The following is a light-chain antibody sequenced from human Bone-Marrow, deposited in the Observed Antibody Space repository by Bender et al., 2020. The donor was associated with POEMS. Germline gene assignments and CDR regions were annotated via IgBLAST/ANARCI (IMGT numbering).Light chain of an antibody. CDR1: ALPKQY. CDR3: QSADSSGTYWV. Sequence: SYELTQPPSVSVSPGQTARITCSGDALPKQYAYWYQQKPGQAPFLVIHKDSERPSGIPERFSGSSSGKTVTLTISGVQAEDEADYYCQSADSSGTYWVFGGGTKLTVL. CDR2: KDS. J-gene: IGLJ3*02. V-gene: IGLV3-25*03.